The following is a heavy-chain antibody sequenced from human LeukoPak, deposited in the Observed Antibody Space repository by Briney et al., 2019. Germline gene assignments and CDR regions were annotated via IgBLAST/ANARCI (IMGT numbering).Heavy chain of an antibody. Sequence: KSSETLSLTCTVSGGSISSSSYYWGWIRQPPGKGLEWIGSIYYSGSTNYNPSLKSRVTISVDTSKNQFSLKLSSVTAADTAVYYCARNVDYDFWSGYYWFDPWGQGTLVTVSS. D-gene: IGHD3-3*01. CDR2: IYYSGST. V-gene: IGHV4-39*07. CDR3: ARNVDYDFWSGYYWFDP. CDR1: GGSISSSSYY. J-gene: IGHJ5*02.